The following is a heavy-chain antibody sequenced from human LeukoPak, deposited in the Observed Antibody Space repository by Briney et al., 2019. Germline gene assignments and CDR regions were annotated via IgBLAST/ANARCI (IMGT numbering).Heavy chain of an antibody. CDR1: GASIISTNYY. V-gene: IGHV4-39*07. Sequence: SETLSLTCTVSGASIISTNYYWLWLRQPPGKGLEWIGSIYYNGDTYYNLSLKSRVTISVDTSKNQCSLRLYSVTAADTAVYYCARDRGSSWYNGLFDYWGQGTLVTVSS. D-gene: IGHD6-13*01. J-gene: IGHJ4*02. CDR3: ARDRGSSWYNGLFDY. CDR2: IYYNGDT.